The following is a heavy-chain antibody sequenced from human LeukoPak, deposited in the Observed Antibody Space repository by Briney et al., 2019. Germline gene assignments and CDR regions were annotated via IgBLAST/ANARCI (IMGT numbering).Heavy chain of an antibody. V-gene: IGHV3-9*03. J-gene: IGHJ4*02. D-gene: IGHD6-13*01. CDR3: AKDISRRIPIAAAGIIDY. Sequence: GGSLRLSCAASGFTFDDYAMHWDRQAPGKGLEWVSVISWNSGSIGYADSVKGRFTISRDNAKNFLYLQMNSLRAEDMALYYCAKDISRRIPIAAAGIIDYWGQGTLVTVSS. CDR2: ISWNSGSI. CDR1: GFTFDDYA.